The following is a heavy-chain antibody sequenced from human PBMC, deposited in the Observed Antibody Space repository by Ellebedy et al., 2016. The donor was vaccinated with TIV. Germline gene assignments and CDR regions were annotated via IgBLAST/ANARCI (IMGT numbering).Heavy chain of an antibody. Sequence: SETLSLTCAVYGGSFSDYYWSWIRQPPGKGLEWIGEINHSGSTNYNPFLKSRVTISVDTSKNQFSLKLSSVTAADTAVFYCARRVTTTIRANWYFDLWGRGTLVTVSS. V-gene: IGHV4-34*01. J-gene: IGHJ2*01. CDR1: GGSFSDYY. D-gene: IGHD4-17*01. CDR2: INHSGST. CDR3: ARRVTTTIRANWYFDL.